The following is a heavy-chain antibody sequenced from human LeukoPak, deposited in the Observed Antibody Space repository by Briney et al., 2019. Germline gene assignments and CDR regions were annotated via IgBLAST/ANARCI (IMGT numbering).Heavy chain of an antibody. CDR3: ARGGLMVHAHDAFDI. CDR2: IFNRGGT. Sequence: PSETLSLTCTVSGGSISMYYWSWVRHPPRKGLEWIGYIFNRGGTNSNHSLKSRLTISVVTSKNQLSLKLSSVTAADTAVYYCARGGLMVHAHDAFDIWGQGTMVTVSS. V-gene: IGHV4-59*08. CDR1: GGSISMYY. D-gene: IGHD2-8*01. J-gene: IGHJ3*02.